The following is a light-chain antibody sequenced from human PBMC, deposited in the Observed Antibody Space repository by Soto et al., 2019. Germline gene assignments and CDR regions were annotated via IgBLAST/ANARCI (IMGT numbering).Light chain of an antibody. CDR2: AAS. Sequence: DIQMTQSPSAMSASVGDRVTITCRASQGISKYLAWFQQRPGKVPRRLAYAASSLQSGVPSRFSGSGSGTEFTLTISSLQPEDFGTYYCLQHTSYPWTFGQGTKVDIK. V-gene: IGKV1-17*03. J-gene: IGKJ1*01. CDR3: LQHTSYPWT. CDR1: QGISKY.